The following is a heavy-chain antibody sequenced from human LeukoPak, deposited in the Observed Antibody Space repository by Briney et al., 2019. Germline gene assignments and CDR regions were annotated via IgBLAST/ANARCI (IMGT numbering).Heavy chain of an antibody. V-gene: IGHV3-48*03. Sequence: GGSLRLSCAASGFTFSSYEMNWVRQAPGKGLEWVSYISSSGSTIYYADSVKGRFTISRDNAKNSLYLQMNSLRAEDTAVYYCARVDYGDNLVDYWGQGTLVTVSS. J-gene: IGHJ4*02. CDR3: ARVDYGDNLVDY. D-gene: IGHD4-17*01. CDR2: ISSSGSTI. CDR1: GFTFSSYE.